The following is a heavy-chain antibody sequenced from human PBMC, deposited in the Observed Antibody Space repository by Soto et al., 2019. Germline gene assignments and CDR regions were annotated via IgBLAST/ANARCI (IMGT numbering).Heavy chain of an antibody. CDR3: ARVMDIVVVPAAINDASDN. Sequence: GGSLRLSCAASGFTFSSYWMSWVRQAPGKGLEWVANIKQDGSEKYYVDSVKGRFTISRDNAKNSLYLQMNSLRAEDTAVYYCARVMDIVVVPAAINDASDNWGQGTMVTVSS. CDR2: IKQDGSEK. V-gene: IGHV3-7*01. D-gene: IGHD2-2*02. J-gene: IGHJ3*02. CDR1: GFTFSSYW.